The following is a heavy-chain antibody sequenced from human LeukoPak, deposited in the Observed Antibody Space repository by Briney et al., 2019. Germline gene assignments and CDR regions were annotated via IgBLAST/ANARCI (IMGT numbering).Heavy chain of an antibody. Sequence: GGSLRLSCAASGFTFNTYAMSWVRQAPGKGLEWVSSITRSGDATFHADSVKDRFTISRDNSKSTLYLQMSRLRVEDTAVYYCAKDRPNYHESNGHYYRLNGDSWGQGPLVTVSS. V-gene: IGHV3-23*01. CDR2: ITRSGDAT. CDR3: AKDRPNYHESNGHYYRLNGDS. CDR1: GFTFNTYA. J-gene: IGHJ5*01. D-gene: IGHD3-22*01.